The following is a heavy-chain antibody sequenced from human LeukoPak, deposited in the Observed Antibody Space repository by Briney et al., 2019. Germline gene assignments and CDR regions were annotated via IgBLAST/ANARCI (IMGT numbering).Heavy chain of an antibody. CDR3: ARDLATVAPAWYFDY. J-gene: IGHJ4*02. CDR1: GFTFSSYA. V-gene: IGHV3-30-3*01. CDR2: ISYDGSNK. Sequence: GGSLRLSCAASGFTFSSYAMHWVRQAPGKGLEWVAVISYDGSNKYYADSVKGRFTISRDNSKSTLYLQMNSLRAEDTAVYYCARDLATVAPAWYFDYWGQGTLVTVSS. D-gene: IGHD4-11*01.